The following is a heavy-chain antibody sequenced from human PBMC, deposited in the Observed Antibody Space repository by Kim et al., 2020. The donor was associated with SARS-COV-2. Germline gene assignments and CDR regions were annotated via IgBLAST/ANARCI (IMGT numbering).Heavy chain of an antibody. V-gene: IGHV4-4*07. CDR1: GGSISSYY. CDR2: IYTSGST. Sequence: SETLSLTCTVSGGSISSYYWSWIRQPAGKGLEWIGRIYTSGSTNYNPSLKSRVTMSVDTSKNLFSLKLSSVTAADTAAYYCARDQLITMVRGVTYFYYGMDVWGQGTTVTVSS. J-gene: IGHJ6*02. D-gene: IGHD3-10*01. CDR3: ARDQLITMVRGVTYFYYGMDV.